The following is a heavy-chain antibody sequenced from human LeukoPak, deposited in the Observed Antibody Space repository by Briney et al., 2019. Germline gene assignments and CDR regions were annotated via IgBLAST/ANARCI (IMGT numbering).Heavy chain of an antibody. Sequence: GGSLRLSCAASGFTFSSFWMHWVRQAPGKGLVWVSRVNGDGSSTTYADSVKGRFTISRDSAKNTVYLQMNSLRAEDTAVYYCPRPQHGDLYAFDIWGHGTMVTVSS. CDR1: GFTFSSFW. J-gene: IGHJ3*02. D-gene: IGHD4-17*01. CDR2: VNGDGSST. V-gene: IGHV3-74*01. CDR3: PRPQHGDLYAFDI.